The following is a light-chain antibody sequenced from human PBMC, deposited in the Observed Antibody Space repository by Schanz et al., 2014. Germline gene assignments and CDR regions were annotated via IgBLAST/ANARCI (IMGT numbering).Light chain of an antibody. Sequence: DIQMTPSPSSLSASVGDRVTITCQASQDISNYLNWYQQKPGKAPKLLIYDASTLETGVPSRFSGSGSGTDFTVSISSLQPEHIATYYCQQYSETFGQATKLQIK. V-gene: IGKV1-33*01. CDR1: QDISNY. CDR2: DAS. J-gene: IGKJ2*01. CDR3: QQYSET.